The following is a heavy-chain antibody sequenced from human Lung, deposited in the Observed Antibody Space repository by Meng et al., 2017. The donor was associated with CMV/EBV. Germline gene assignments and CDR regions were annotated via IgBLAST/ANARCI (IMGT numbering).Heavy chain of an antibody. D-gene: IGHD2-2*01. J-gene: IGHJ6*02. CDR1: GFTFDNYA. CDR3: VKGTGPAAIYHHGMDV. CDR2: ITGSGSST. V-gene: IGHV3-23*01. Sequence: GESLKISCVASGFTFDNYAMSWVRQAPGKGLEWVSGITGSGSSTYYADSVKGRFTISRDNSKNMLYLQVNSLRAEDTAVYYCVKGTGPAAIYHHGMDVWGQGTTVXVSS.